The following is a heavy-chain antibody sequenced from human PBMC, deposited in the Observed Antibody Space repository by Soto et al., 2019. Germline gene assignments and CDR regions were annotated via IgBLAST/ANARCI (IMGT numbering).Heavy chain of an antibody. CDR3: AKDLRGITGTRIDY. CDR2: ISGSGGST. V-gene: IGHV3-23*01. CDR1: GFTFSSYA. Sequence: GESLKISCAASGFTFSSYAMSWVRQAPGKGLEWVSAISGSGGSTYYADSVKGRCTISRDNSKNTLYLQMNSLRAEDTAVYYCAKDLRGITGTRIDYWGQGTLVTVSS. D-gene: IGHD1-7*01. J-gene: IGHJ4*02.